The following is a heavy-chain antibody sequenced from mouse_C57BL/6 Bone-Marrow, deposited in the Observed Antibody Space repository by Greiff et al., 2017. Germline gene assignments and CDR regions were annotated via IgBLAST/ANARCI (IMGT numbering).Heavy chain of an antibody. J-gene: IGHJ1*03. CDR1: GFSFNTYA. Sequence: DVQLVESGGGLVQPKGSLKLSCAASGFSFNTYAMNWVRQAPGKGLEWVARIRSRSNNYETYYADSVKDRFTISRVDSESMLYLQMNKLKTEDTAMYYCVRHDYHGRYFDVWGTGTTVTVSS. V-gene: IGHV10-1*01. D-gene: IGHD1-2*01. CDR3: VRHDYHGRYFDV. CDR2: IRSRSNNYET.